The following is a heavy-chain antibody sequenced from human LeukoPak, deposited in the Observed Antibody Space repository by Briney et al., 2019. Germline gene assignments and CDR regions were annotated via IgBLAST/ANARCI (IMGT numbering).Heavy chain of an antibody. CDR2: ISAGSDSI. J-gene: IGHJ4*02. Sequence: PGGSLRLSCVGSGFTFSTYSMHWVRQAPGKGLEWVSYISAGSDSIYYADSVKGRLTISRDNAKNSLYLQMDSLRAEDTAVYFCARGTRRQQLAYFDYWGQGTLVTVSS. CDR1: GFTFSTYS. V-gene: IGHV3-48*01. D-gene: IGHD6-13*01. CDR3: ARGTRRQQLAYFDY.